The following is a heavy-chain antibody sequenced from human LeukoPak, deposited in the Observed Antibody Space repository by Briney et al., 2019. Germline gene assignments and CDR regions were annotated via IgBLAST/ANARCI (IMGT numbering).Heavy chain of an antibody. J-gene: IGHJ5*02. CDR2: IYSGGST. CDR1: GFTFSSYS. D-gene: IGHD3-10*01. V-gene: IGHV3-53*01. CDR3: ARYYGSGSYYNRWFDP. Sequence: GGSLRLSCAASGFTFSSYSMNWVRQAPGKGLEWVSVIYSGGSTYYADSVKGRFTISRDNSKNTLYLQMNSLRAEDTAVYYCARYYGSGSYYNRWFDPWGQGTLVTVSS.